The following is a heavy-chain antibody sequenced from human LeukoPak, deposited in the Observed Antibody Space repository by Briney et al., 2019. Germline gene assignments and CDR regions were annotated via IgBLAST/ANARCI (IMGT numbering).Heavy chain of an antibody. J-gene: IGHJ2*01. D-gene: IGHD1-1*01. CDR2: IIPIFGTA. CDR3: AIGNLGTQGYWYFDL. Sequence: ASVKVSCKASGGTFSSYAISWVRQAPGQRLEWMGGIIPIFGTANYAQKFQGRVTITADESTSTAYMELSSLRSEDTAVYYCAIGNLGTQGYWYFDLWGRGTLVTVSS. V-gene: IGHV1-69*13. CDR1: GGTFSSYA.